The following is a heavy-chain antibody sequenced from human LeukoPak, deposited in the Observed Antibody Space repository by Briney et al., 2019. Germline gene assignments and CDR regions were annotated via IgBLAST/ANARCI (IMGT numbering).Heavy chain of an antibody. J-gene: IGHJ6*04. CDR1: GFAFSSYE. V-gene: IGHV3-48*03. CDR3: ARALSSSWYPYYYYYGMDV. Sequence: GGSLRLSCAASGFAFSSYEMNWVRQAPGKGLEWVSYISSSGSTIYYADSVKGRFTISRDNAKNSLYLQMNSLRAEDTAVYYYARALSSSWYPYYYYYGMDVWGKGTTVTVSS. CDR2: ISSSGSTI. D-gene: IGHD6-13*01.